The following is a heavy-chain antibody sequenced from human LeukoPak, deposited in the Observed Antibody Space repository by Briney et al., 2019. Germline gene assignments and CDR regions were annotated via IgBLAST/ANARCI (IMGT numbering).Heavy chain of an antibody. D-gene: IGHD2-2*01. CDR1: GVSISSYY. Sequence: SETLSLTCTVSGVSISSYYWSWIRQPPEKGLEWIGYIYYSGSTNFNPSLKSRVTISVDTSKNQFSLKLSSVTAADTAVYYCAREGRRSDCSSTSCYAKLYNWFDPWGQGTLVTVSS. V-gene: IGHV4-59*01. J-gene: IGHJ5*02. CDR3: AREGRRSDCSSTSCYAKLYNWFDP. CDR2: IYYSGST.